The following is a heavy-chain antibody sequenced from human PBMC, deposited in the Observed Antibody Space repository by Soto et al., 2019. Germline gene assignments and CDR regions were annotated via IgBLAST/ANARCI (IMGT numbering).Heavy chain of an antibody. Sequence: PSQTLSLTCAISGHSVSSDRAAWAWIRQSPSRGLEWLGRTYYRSKWYNDYALSVRGRITINPDTSKNQFSLQLSSMTPEDTAVYYCAREVHYFGSGTYERPTLDYWGQGSLVTVSS. CDR2: TYYRSKWYN. J-gene: IGHJ4*02. V-gene: IGHV6-1*01. CDR3: AREVHYFGSGTYERPTLDY. D-gene: IGHD3-10*01. CDR1: GHSVSSDRAA.